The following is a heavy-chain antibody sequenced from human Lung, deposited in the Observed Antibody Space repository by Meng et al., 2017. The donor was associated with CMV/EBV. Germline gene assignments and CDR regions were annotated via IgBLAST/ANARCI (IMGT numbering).Heavy chain of an antibody. J-gene: IGHJ4*02. V-gene: IGHV4-31*03. Sequence: HVQPQASGPGLVKPSQTLSLTCTVSGGSIGSGGYYWSWIRQHPGKGLEWIGYIYYTGSTFYNPSLKSRVTISVDTSKNQFSLKLIPATAADTAVYYCAREAGRDGYATPKFDYWGQGTLVTVSS. CDR3: AREAGRDGYATPKFDY. D-gene: IGHD5-24*01. CDR2: IYYTGST. CDR1: GGSIGSGGYY.